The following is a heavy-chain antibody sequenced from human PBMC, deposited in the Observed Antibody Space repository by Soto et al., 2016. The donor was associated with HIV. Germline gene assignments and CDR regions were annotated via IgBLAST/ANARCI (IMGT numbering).Heavy chain of an antibody. J-gene: IGHJ6*02. CDR2: ISAYNGNT. D-gene: IGHD3-10*01. CDR3: ARDQGYITMEGMGYGMDV. CDR1: GGTFSSYA. V-gene: IGHV1-18*01. Sequence: QVQLVQSGAEVKKPGSSVKVSCKASGGTFSSYAISWVRQAPGQGLEWMGWISAYNGNTNYAQKLQGRVTMTTDTSTSTAYMELRSLRSDDTAVYYCARDQGYITMEGMGYGMDVWGQGTTVTVSS.